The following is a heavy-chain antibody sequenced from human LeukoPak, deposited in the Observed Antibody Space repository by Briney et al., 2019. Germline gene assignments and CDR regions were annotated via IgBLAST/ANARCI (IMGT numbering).Heavy chain of an antibody. Sequence: SETLSLTCTVSAGSISSYYWSWIRQPPGKGLEWHGYIYYSGTSNYNHSLKRRVTISVDTSKNQFSLILSSVTAADTAVYYCARDGGSGIAVACRDYHYGMDVWGQGTTVTVSS. CDR1: AGSISSYY. V-gene: IGHV4-59*01. CDR2: IYYSGTS. D-gene: IGHD6-19*01. J-gene: IGHJ6*02. CDR3: ARDGGSGIAVACRDYHYGMDV.